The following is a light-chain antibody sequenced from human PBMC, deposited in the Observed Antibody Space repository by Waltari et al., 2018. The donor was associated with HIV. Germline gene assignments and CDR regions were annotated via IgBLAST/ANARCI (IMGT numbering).Light chain of an antibody. CDR1: PSDVGGHSY. CDR3: SSYSGRNRSVI. V-gene: IGLV2-8*01. Sequence: QSALTQPPSASGSPGQAVTISCTGTPSDVGGHSYVSWYQQHPGKAPKLIISEVTKRPSGVPDRFSGSKSGNTASLTVSGLQAEDEGDYFCSSYSGRNRSVIFGGGTRVTVL. CDR2: EVT. J-gene: IGLJ2*01.